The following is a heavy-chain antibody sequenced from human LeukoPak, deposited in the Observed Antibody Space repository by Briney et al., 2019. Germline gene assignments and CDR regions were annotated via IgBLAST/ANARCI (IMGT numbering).Heavy chain of an antibody. D-gene: IGHD4-23*01. V-gene: IGHV3-23*01. Sequence: GGSLRLSCAASGFTFSNYAMSWVRQAPGKGLEWVSGISSRGVRTYYADSAKGRFTISRDNSENTLFLQMNNLRAEDTAVYYCAKDRVTVITSPFDYWGQGTLVTVSS. CDR1: GFTFSNYA. CDR2: ISSRGVRT. J-gene: IGHJ4*02. CDR3: AKDRVTVITSPFDY.